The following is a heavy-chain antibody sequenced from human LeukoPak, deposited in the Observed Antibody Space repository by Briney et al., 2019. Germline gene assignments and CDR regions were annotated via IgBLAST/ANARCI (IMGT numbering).Heavy chain of an antibody. Sequence: SETLSLTCTVSGGSISSSSYYWGWIRQPPGKGLEWIGYIYYSGSTNYNPSLKSRVTISVDTSKNQFSLKLSSVTAADTAVYYCARDIGGYSYGSAVVAFDIWGQGTMVTVSS. J-gene: IGHJ3*02. D-gene: IGHD5-18*01. CDR2: IYYSGST. V-gene: IGHV4-61*01. CDR1: GGSISSSSYY. CDR3: ARDIGGYSYGSAVVAFDI.